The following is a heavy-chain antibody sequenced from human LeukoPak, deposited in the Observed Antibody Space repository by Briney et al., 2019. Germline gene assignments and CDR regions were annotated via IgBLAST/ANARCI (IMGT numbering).Heavy chain of an antibody. J-gene: IGHJ5*02. CDR1: GGSFSGYY. Sequence: PSETLSLTCAVYGGSFSGYYWSWIRRPPGKGLEWIGEINHSGSTNYNPSLKSRVTISVDTSKNQFSLKLSSVTAADTAVYYCARAWGSSWDTFDPWGQGTLVTVSS. D-gene: IGHD6-13*01. V-gene: IGHV4-34*01. CDR2: INHSGST. CDR3: ARAWGSSWDTFDP.